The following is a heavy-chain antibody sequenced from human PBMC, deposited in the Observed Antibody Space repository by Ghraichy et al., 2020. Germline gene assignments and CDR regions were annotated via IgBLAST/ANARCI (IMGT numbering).Heavy chain of an antibody. D-gene: IGHD1-26*01. CDR3: ARVMPTRKWVGGRLPHKQNWFDP. V-gene: IGHV1-18*01. Sequence: ASVKVSCKASGYTFTSYGISWVRQAPGQGLEWMGWISAYNGNTNYAQKLQGRVTMTTDTSTSTAYMELRSLRSDDTAVYYCARVMPTRKWVGGRLPHKQNWFDPWGQGTLVTVSS. CDR1: GYTFTSYG. J-gene: IGHJ5*02. CDR2: ISAYNGNT.